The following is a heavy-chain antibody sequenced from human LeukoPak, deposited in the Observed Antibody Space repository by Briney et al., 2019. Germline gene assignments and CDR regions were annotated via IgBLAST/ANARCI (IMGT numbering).Heavy chain of an antibody. CDR3: AKGSGSGCYGWFAA. D-gene: IGHD6-19*01. CDR1: GFTFSSDA. Sequence: GGSLRLSCAASGFTFSSDAMGWVRQAPGEGLEWVSSIDASGGSTYYAASVTGPSTTSRDNSKNTLFLQMTSLRAEDTAAYSCAKGSGSGCYGWFAAWGQGTLVTVSS. CDR2: IDASGGST. V-gene: IGHV3-23*01. J-gene: IGHJ5*02.